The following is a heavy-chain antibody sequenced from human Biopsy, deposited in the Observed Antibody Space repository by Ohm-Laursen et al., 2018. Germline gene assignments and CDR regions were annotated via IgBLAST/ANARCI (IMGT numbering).Heavy chain of an antibody. CDR2: IYSSGST. J-gene: IGHJ2*01. D-gene: IGHD3-22*01. V-gene: IGHV4-4*07. CDR1: GGSISNYY. CDR3: ARDRGYYSDRTVPGYFDL. Sequence: GTLSLTCPVSGGSISNYYWSWIRQPAGKGLEWIGRIYSSGSTNYNPSLQSRVTISVDTSKNHFSLRLRSVTPADTAIYYCARDRGYYSDRTVPGYFDLWGRGTLVTVSS.